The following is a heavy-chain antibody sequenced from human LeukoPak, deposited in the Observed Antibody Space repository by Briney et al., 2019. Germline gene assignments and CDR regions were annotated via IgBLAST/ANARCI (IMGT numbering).Heavy chain of an antibody. J-gene: IGHJ5*02. V-gene: IGHV5-51*01. CDR2: IYPGDSET. D-gene: IGHD2-15*01. CDR1: GYSFSSYW. Sequence: GESLKISCKGSGYSFSSYWIAWVRQMPGKGLEWMGIIYPGDSETKYSPPFQGQVTISADKSISTAYLQWSSLKASDTAIYSCARLAGVLLSKTNWFDPWGQGTLVTVSS. CDR3: ARLAGVLLSKTNWFDP.